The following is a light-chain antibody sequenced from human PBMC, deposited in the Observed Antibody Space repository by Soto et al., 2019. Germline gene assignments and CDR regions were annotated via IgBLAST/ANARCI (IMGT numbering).Light chain of an antibody. CDR2: DAS. CDR3: QQYNNWPLT. J-gene: IGKJ4*01. Sequence: ETVMTQSPATLSVSPGNRATLSCSASQSVSYNLDWYQQKPGQAPRLLIYDASTRATGIPARFSGSASGTEFTLTISSLPSEDFAVYYCQQYNNWPLTFGGGTKVEMK. CDR1: QSVSYN. V-gene: IGKV3D-15*01.